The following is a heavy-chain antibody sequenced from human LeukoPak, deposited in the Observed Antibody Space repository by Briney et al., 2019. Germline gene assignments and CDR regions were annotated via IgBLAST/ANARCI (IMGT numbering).Heavy chain of an antibody. CDR2: INHSGST. CDR1: GGSFSGYY. Sequence: SETLSLTCAVYGGSFSGYYWSWIRQPPGKGLEWIGEINHSGSTYSPSLKSRVTISVDTSKNQSSLKLSSVTAADTAVYYCARADPPITMVRGVMRSGWFDPWGQGTLVTVSS. D-gene: IGHD3-10*01. V-gene: IGHV4-34*01. CDR3: ARADPPITMVRGVMRSGWFDP. J-gene: IGHJ5*02.